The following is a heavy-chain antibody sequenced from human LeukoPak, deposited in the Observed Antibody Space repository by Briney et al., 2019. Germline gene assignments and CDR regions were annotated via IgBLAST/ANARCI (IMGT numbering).Heavy chain of an antibody. V-gene: IGHV4-31*03. CDR2: IYYSGST. Sequence: SQTLSLTCTVSGGSISSGGYYWSWIRQHPGKGLEWIGYIYYSGSTYYNPSLKSRVTISVDTSKNQFSLKLSSVTAADTAVYYCAREAHDYGDYDVSRYFDYWGQGTLVTVSS. CDR1: GGSISSGGYY. CDR3: AREAHDYGDYDVSRYFDY. D-gene: IGHD4-17*01. J-gene: IGHJ4*02.